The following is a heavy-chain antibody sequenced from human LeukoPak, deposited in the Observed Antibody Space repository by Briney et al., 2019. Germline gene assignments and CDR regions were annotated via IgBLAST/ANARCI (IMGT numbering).Heavy chain of an antibody. CDR2: IYHSGST. V-gene: IGHV4-38-2*02. Sequence: KPSETLSLTCTVSGGSISSYYWGWIRQPPGKGLEWIGSIYHSGSTYYNPSLKSRVTISVDTSKNQFSLKLSSVTAADTAVYYCARQEALDWLDPWGQGTLVTVSS. CDR3: ARQEALDWLDP. J-gene: IGHJ5*02. CDR1: GGSISSYY.